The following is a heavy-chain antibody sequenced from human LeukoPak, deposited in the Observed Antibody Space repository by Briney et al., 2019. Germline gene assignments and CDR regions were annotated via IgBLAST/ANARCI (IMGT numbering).Heavy chain of an antibody. V-gene: IGHV1-46*01. CDR1: GYTFTSYN. D-gene: IGHD5-18*01. CDR2: INPSGGST. CDR3: ARAGDTAMVDLGFDY. Sequence: VASVKVSCKASGYTFTSYNMHWVRQAPGQGLEWMGIINPSGGSTSYAQKFQGRVTMTRDTSTSTVYMELSSLRSEDTAVYYCARAGDTAMVDLGFDYWGQGTLVTVSS. J-gene: IGHJ4*02.